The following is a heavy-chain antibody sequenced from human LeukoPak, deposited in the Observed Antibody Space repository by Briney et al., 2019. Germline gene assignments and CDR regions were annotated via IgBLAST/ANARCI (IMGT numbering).Heavy chain of an antibody. V-gene: IGHV1-69*13. J-gene: IGHJ4*02. CDR3: ASLPPPDIVVVPAAIG. Sequence: SVKVSCKASGGTFSSYAISWVRRAPGQGLEWMGGIIPIFGTANYAQKFQGRVTITADESTSTAYMELSSLRSEDTAVYYCASLPPPDIVVVPAAIGWGQGTLVTVSS. CDR2: IIPIFGTA. D-gene: IGHD2-2*02. CDR1: GGTFSSYA.